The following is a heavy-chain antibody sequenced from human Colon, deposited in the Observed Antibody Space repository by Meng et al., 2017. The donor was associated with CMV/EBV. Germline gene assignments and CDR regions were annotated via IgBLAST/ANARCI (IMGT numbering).Heavy chain of an antibody. CDR2: IYYSGTT. Sequence: SETLSLTCAVSAGSISSYYWTWIRQSPGKGLEWIGYIYYSGTTSYNPSLKSRVTISLDTSKSQFSLKLDSVTAADTAVYYCAGASGWYFLDYWGQRTLVTVSS. V-gene: IGHV4-59*01. D-gene: IGHD6-19*01. CDR1: AGSISSYY. CDR3: AGASGWYFLDY. J-gene: IGHJ4*02.